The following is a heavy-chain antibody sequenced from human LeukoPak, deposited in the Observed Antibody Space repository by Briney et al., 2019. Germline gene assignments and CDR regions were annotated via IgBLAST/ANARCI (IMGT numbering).Heavy chain of an antibody. J-gene: IGHJ6*02. Sequence: GASVKVSCKASGYTFTSYAMHWVRQAPGQRLEWMGWINAGNGNTKYSQKFQGRVTITRDTSASTAYMELSSLRSEDTAVYYCARATPYDSSGYYYLYYYGMDVWGQGTTVTVSS. V-gene: IGHV1-3*01. CDR1: GYTFTSYA. CDR3: ARATPYDSSGYYYLYYYGMDV. D-gene: IGHD3-22*01. CDR2: INAGNGNT.